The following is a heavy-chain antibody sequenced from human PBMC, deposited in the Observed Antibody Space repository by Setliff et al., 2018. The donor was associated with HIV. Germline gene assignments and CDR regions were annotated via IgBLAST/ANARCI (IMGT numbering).Heavy chain of an antibody. CDR3: ARLHLRVPPSIFDY. Sequence: LSLTCAVYGGSFSGYYWSWVRQSPLKGLEWIGEISHPGNINYNTALSNRVTVSVDTSKNQFSLKLTSVTAADAAVYFCARLHLRVPPSIFDYWSPGTMVTVSS. J-gene: IGHJ4*02. CDR1: GGSFSGYY. D-gene: IGHD2-2*01. V-gene: IGHV4-34*01. CDR2: ISHPGNI.